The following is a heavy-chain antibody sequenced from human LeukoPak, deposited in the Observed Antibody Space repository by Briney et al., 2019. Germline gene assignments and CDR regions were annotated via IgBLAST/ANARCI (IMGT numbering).Heavy chain of an antibody. CDR1: GFTFSNYA. D-gene: IGHD6-13*01. J-gene: IGHJ6*02. Sequence: GGSLRLSCAASGFTFSNYAMHWVRQAPGKGLEWVSSISSGSSYIYYADSVKGRFTISRDNAKNSLYLQMNSLRAEDTAVYYCARIAAADNGMDVWGQGTTVTVSS. V-gene: IGHV3-21*01. CDR2: ISSGSSYI. CDR3: ARIAAADNGMDV.